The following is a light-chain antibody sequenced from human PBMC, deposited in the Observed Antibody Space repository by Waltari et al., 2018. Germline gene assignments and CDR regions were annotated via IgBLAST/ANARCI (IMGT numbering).Light chain of an antibody. J-gene: IGLJ3*02. Sequence: QSALTQPASVSGSPGQSITISCTGTSSDVGSYNYASWYQQHPGKAPKLMIYDVSERPSGVSNRFSGSKSGNTASLTISGLHAEDEADYYCNSYAGSSSWVFGGGTKLTVL. CDR2: DVS. CDR1: SSDVGSYNY. CDR3: NSYAGSSSWV. V-gene: IGLV2-14*01.